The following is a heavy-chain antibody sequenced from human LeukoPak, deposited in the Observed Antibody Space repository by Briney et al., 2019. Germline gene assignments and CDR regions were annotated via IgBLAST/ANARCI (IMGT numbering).Heavy chain of an antibody. CDR2: ISAYNGNT. CDR1: GYTFTSYG. Sequence: GASVKVSCKASGYTFTSYGISWVRQAPGQGLEWVGWISAYNGNTNYAQKLQGRVTMTTDTSTSTAYMELRSLRSDDTAVYYCARGYYYDSMIDAFDIWGQGTMVTVSS. CDR3: ARGYYYDSMIDAFDI. D-gene: IGHD3-22*01. J-gene: IGHJ3*02. V-gene: IGHV1-18*01.